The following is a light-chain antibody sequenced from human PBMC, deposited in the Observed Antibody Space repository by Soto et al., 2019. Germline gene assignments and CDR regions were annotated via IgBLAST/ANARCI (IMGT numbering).Light chain of an antibody. CDR3: QHYNYWPPLT. CDR1: QSVGSN. J-gene: IGKJ1*01. V-gene: IGKV3-15*01. CDR2: GAS. Sequence: EIVMTQSPATLSVSPGERATLSCRASQSVGSNLAWYQQKPGQSPRLLIYGASTRATGIPARFSGSGSGTEFTLTISSLQSEDFAVYYCQHYNYWPPLTFGQGTKVEIK.